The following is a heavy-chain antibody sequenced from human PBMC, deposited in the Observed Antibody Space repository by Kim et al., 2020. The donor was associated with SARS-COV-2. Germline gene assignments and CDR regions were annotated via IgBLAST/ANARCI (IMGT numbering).Heavy chain of an antibody. Sequence: GGSLRLSCAASGFTFSSYTMTWVRQAPGKGLEWVSSISSSSSYTYYADSVKGRFTISRDNAKNTLYLQMNSLRAEDTAVYYCARLRCGLRELAFCFGALAIWGARAMVTASS. CDR3: ARLRCGLRELAFCFGALAI. CDR2: ISSSSSYT. V-gene: IGHV3-21*04. CDR1: GFTFSSYT. J-gene: IGHJ3*02. D-gene: IGHD3-16*02.